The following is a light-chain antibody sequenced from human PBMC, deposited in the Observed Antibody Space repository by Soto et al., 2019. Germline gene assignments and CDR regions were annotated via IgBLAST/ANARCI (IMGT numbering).Light chain of an antibody. CDR2: EVT. J-gene: IGLJ1*01. V-gene: IGLV2-18*02. CDR1: SSDIGKYDR. Sequence: QSALTQPPSVSGSPGQSVTISCTGTSSDIGKYDRVSWYQLPPGKAPKLIIYEVTNRPSGVPARFSGSKSGNTASLNISGLQAEDEADYYCSSYISTSRYVFGAGTKVTVL. CDR3: SSYISTSRYV.